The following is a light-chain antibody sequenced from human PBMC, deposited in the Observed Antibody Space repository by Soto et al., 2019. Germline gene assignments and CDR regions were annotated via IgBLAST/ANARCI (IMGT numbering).Light chain of an antibody. V-gene: IGKV3-15*01. CDR3: QQYNNWLWT. Sequence: EIVLTQSPATLSVSPGERATLSCRASQSVRSNLAWYPQKPGQAPRPLIYGASTRETGIPAKFIRSGAGPECTRTISSLQSEDVAVYYCQQYNNWLWTFGQGTKVDIK. CDR2: GAS. CDR1: QSVRSN. J-gene: IGKJ1*01.